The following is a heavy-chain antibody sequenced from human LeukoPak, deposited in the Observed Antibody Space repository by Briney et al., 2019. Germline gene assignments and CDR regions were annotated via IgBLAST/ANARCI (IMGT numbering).Heavy chain of an antibody. V-gene: IGHV4-61*02. CDR2: IYTSGST. CDR1: GGSISSGSYY. Sequence: TPSQTLSLTCTVSGGSISSGSYYWSWIRQPAGKGLEWIGRIYTSGSTNYNPSLKSRVTISVDTSENQFSLKLSSVTAADTAVYYCARVIAAAEAFDIWGQGTMVTVSS. D-gene: IGHD6-13*01. CDR3: ARVIAAAEAFDI. J-gene: IGHJ3*02.